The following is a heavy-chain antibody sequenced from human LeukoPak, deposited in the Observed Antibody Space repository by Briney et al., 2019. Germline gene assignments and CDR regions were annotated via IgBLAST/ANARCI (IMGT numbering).Heavy chain of an antibody. Sequence: PSETLSLTCTVSSGSISGYYWTWIRQPAGKGLEWIGRIYVSGSTNYNPSLKSRVTISVDTSKDQFSLKLNSVTAADTAVYYCARGSSWYDYWGQGTLVTVSS. V-gene: IGHV4-4*07. CDR2: IYVSGST. CDR1: SGSISGYY. CDR3: ARGSSWYDY. D-gene: IGHD6-13*01. J-gene: IGHJ4*02.